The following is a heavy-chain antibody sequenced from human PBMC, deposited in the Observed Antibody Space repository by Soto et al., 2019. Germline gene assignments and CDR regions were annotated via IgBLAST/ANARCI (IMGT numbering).Heavy chain of an antibody. CDR1: GGSIRSGGYY. D-gene: IGHD6-19*01. Sequence: SETLSLTCTVSGGSIRSGGYYWGWIRQPPGKGLEWIGSIYYSGSTYYNPSLKSRVTISVDTSKNQFSLKLSSVTAADTAVYYCASLDSLIAVAGTNQDWGQGTLVTVSS. CDR2: IYYSGST. V-gene: IGHV4-39*01. J-gene: IGHJ4*02. CDR3: ASLDSLIAVAGTNQD.